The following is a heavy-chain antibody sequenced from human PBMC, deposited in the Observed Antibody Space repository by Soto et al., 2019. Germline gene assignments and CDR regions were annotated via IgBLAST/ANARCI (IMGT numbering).Heavy chain of an antibody. CDR3: ARGYSSGWPHDAFDI. J-gene: IGHJ3*02. V-gene: IGHV3-66*01. CDR1: GFTVSFNF. D-gene: IGHD6-19*01. Sequence: PGGSLRLSCAAAGFTVSFNFMSWVRQAPGKGLEWVSVIYTGGGTKYADSVKGRFIISRDNSKNTLYLQMNSLRAEDTAVYYCARGYSSGWPHDAFDIWGQGTMVTVSS. CDR2: IYTGGGT.